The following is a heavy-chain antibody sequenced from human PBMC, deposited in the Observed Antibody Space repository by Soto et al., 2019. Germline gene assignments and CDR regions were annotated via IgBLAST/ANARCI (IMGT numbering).Heavy chain of an antibody. V-gene: IGHV1-46*03. CDR1: GYTFTSYY. Sequence: SSVKVSCKASGYTFTSYYMHWVRQAPGQGLEWMGIINPSDGTTYYPQKFQGRVTMTRDTSTTTVYMDLSLRSEDTAVYYCARVSPFLTGPDYWGQGTLVTVSS. CDR3: ARVSPFLTGPDY. J-gene: IGHJ4*02. CDR2: INPSDGTT. D-gene: IGHD3-9*01.